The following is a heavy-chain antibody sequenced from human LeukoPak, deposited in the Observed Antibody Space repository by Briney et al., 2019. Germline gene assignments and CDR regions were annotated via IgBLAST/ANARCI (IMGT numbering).Heavy chain of an antibody. CDR1: GGSISSYY. D-gene: IGHD3-10*01. Sequence: SETLSLTCTVSGGSISSYYWSWIRQPPGKGLEWIGYIYYSGSTNYNPSLKSRVTISVDTSKNQFSLKLSSVTAADTAVYYCARGGGSGSYSRRLFDPWGQGTLVTVSS. CDR2: IYYSGST. V-gene: IGHV4-59*01. CDR3: ARGGGSGSYSRRLFDP. J-gene: IGHJ5*02.